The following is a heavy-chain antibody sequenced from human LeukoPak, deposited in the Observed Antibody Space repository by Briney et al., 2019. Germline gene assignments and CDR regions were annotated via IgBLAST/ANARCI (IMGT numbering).Heavy chain of an antibody. D-gene: IGHD5-24*01. CDR3: VKDIQLST. CDR1: GFNFITAA. V-gene: IGHV3-23*01. CDR2: IGSSGGST. Sequence: GGSLRLACAASGFNFITAAMTWVRQAPGKGLEWVSLIGSSGGSTYYADSVKGRFTISRDNSNHTLSLQMNSLRVEDTAIYYCVKDIQLSTWGLGTMVTVSS. J-gene: IGHJ3*01.